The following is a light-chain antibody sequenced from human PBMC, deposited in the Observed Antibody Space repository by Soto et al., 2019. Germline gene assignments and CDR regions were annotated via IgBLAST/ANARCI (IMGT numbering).Light chain of an antibody. V-gene: IGLV2-14*01. CDR3: SSHAGSNNYV. CDR2: EVS. J-gene: IGLJ1*01. CDR1: SSDVGVYMF. Sequence: QSALTQPASVSGSPGQSITISCTGTSSDVGVYMFVSWYQQHPGKAPKLMIYEVSYRPSGVSNRFSGSKSGNTASLTISGLQAEDEADYYCSSHAGSNNYVFGTGTKLTVL.